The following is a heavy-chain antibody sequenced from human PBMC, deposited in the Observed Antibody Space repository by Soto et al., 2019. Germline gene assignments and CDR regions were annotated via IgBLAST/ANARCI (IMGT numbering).Heavy chain of an antibody. D-gene: IGHD2-21*01. CDR2: FSGSGGST. V-gene: IGHV3-23*01. CDR3: ASDWTGYTCPCLDV. CDR1: GFTFSNYA. J-gene: IGHJ6*02. Sequence: EVQLLESGGGLVQPGGSLRLSCAAAGFTFSNYALTWVRQSPGKGLEWVSTFSGSGGSTYSADSVRGRFTISRDNSKNTLFRQMNSLRVEDTSIYYCASDWTGYTCPCLDVWGQGTTVSIS.